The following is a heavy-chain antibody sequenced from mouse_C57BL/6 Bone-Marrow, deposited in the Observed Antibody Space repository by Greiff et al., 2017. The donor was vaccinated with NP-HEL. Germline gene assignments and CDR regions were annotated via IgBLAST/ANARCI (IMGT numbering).Heavy chain of an antibody. J-gene: IGHJ4*01. Sequence: EVQLQQSGAELVRPGASVKLSCTASGFNIKDDYMHWVKQRPEQGLEWIGWIDPENGDPEYASKFQGKATITADTSSNTAYLQLSSLTSEDTAVYYCTTGDYVYAMDYWGQGTSVTVSS. CDR2: IDPENGDP. CDR1: GFNIKDDY. D-gene: IGHD2-4*01. CDR3: TTGDYVYAMDY. V-gene: IGHV14-4*01.